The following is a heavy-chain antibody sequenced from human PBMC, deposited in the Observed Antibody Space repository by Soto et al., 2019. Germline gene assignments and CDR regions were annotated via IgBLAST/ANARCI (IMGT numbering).Heavy chain of an antibody. Sequence: QVQLQESGPGLVKPSGTLSLTCAVSGGSISSDFWWSWVRQPPGKGLEWIGEIFHSGTTNYNPSLKSRVTISMDKSDNQFSLILNSVTAADTAVYYCARNPFDYWGQGTLVTVSS. CDR1: GGSISSDFW. V-gene: IGHV4-4*02. CDR2: IFHSGTT. J-gene: IGHJ4*02. CDR3: ARNPFDY.